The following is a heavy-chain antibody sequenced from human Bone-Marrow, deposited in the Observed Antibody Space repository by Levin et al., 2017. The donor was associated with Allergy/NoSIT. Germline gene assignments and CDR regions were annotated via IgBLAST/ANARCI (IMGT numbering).Heavy chain of an antibody. CDR2: ISATGGTT. Sequence: QSGGSLRLSCAASGFTFSDYSMSWVRQAPGKGLEWVSGISATGGTTYYADSVRGRFTISRDSSTNTLYVEMNSLRVEDTAVYYCAKEETDDSGDFGWFESWSQGTLVTVSS. J-gene: IGHJ5*01. V-gene: IGHV3-23*01. CDR1: GFTFSDYS. D-gene: IGHD4-17*01. CDR3: AKEETDDSGDFGWFES.